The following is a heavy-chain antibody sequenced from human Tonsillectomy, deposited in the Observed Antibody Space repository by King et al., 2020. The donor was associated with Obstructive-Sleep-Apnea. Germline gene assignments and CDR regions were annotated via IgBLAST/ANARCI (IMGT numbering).Heavy chain of an antibody. CDR3: ARRPAAGRHVLLLRRDYYGMDV. J-gene: IGHJ6*02. CDR2: INHSGST. CDR1: GGSFSGYY. D-gene: IGHD6-13*01. Sequence: VQLQQWGAGLLKPSETLSLTCAVYGGSFSGYYWSWIRQPPGKGLEWIGEINHSGSTNYKPSLKRRVTISVDTSKNQFSLKLSSVTAADTAVYYCARRPAAGRHVLLLRRDYYGMDVWGQGTTVTVSS. V-gene: IGHV4-34*01.